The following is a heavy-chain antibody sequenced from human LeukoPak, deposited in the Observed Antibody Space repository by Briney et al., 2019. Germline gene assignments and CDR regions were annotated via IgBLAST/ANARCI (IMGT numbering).Heavy chain of an antibody. CDR2: FDPPDGEP. Sequence: ASVKVSCKISGYTLTEVSMHWVRQAPGKGLEWMGGFDPPDGEPIYAQKFQGRVTMSEDTSTDTAYMDLSSLRSEDTAVYYCATEVVGYGDVHYFDSWGQGTLVTVSS. CDR1: GYTLTEVS. J-gene: IGHJ4*02. V-gene: IGHV1-24*01. D-gene: IGHD4-17*01. CDR3: ATEVVGYGDVHYFDS.